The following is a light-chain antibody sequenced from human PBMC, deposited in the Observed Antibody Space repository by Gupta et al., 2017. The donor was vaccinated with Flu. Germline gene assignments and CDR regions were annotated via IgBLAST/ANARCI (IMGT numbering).Light chain of an antibody. J-gene: IGLJ2*01. V-gene: IGLV2-14*04. Sequence: ITSAVTGTSRDVGGYNYASWYQLHPGKAPNLMIYDVSNRPAGGANRFSGSKSGNTASLTSSGLKAEDEADYYCSSDTSSSRVVFGGGTKRTVL. CDR1: SRDVGGYNY. CDR3: SSDTSSSRVV. CDR2: DVS.